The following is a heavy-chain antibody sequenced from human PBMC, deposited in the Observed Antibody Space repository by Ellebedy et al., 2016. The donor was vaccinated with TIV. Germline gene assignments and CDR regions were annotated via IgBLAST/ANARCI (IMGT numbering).Heavy chain of an antibody. CDR2: IYYSGST. J-gene: IGHJ6*02. V-gene: IGHV4-59*08. D-gene: IGHD3-10*01. Sequence: MPSETLSLTCTVSGGSISSYYWSWIRQPPGKGLEWIGYIYYSGSTNYNPSLKSRVTISVDTSKDQFSLKLSSVTAADTAVYYCARNLWFGDYYYYGMDVWGQGTTVTVSS. CDR3: ARNLWFGDYYYYGMDV. CDR1: GGSISSYY.